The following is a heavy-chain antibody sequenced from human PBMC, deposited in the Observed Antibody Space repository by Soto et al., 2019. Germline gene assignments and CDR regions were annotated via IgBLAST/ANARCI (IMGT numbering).Heavy chain of an antibody. V-gene: IGHV3-23*01. J-gene: IGHJ1*01. CDR1: GFTFSSYA. CDR2: ISGSGGST. Sequence: PVVSLRLSFAASGFTFSSYAMSWVRQAPGKGLEWVSAISGSGGSTYYADSVKGRFTISRDNSRDTLFLQMDSLRVEDTAIYFGSKELIRGDGYGNTEHW. CDR3: SKELIRGDGYGNTEH. D-gene: IGHD3-10*01.